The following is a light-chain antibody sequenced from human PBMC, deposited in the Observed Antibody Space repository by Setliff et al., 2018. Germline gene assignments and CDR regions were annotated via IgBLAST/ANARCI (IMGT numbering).Light chain of an antibody. Sequence: QSVLTQPASVSASPGQSITISCTGTSSNIGSNAVNWYQQFPGTAPKLLIQTNNQRHFGVPDRFSGSKSGASASLAISGLRSGDEADYYCAVWDDNLNGPVFGGGTKVTVL. CDR1: SSNIGSNA. CDR3: AVWDDNLNGPV. J-gene: IGLJ2*01. V-gene: IGLV1-44*01. CDR2: TNN.